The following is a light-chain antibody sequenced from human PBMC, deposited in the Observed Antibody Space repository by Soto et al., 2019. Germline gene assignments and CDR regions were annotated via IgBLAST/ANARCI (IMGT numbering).Light chain of an antibody. CDR3: AAWDDSLSAL. CDR1: SSNIGSNY. Sequence: QSVLTQPPSASGTPGQRVTISCSGSSSNIGSNYVYWYQQLPGTAPKPLIYRNNQRPSGVPDRVSGSKSGTSASLAISGLRSEDEADYYCAAWDDSLSALFGGGTKVTVL. CDR2: RNN. V-gene: IGLV1-47*01. J-gene: IGLJ2*01.